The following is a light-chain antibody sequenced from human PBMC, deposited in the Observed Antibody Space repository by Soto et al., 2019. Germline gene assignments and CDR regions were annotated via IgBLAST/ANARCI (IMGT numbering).Light chain of an antibody. Sequence: QSALTQPASLSGSPGQSITISCTGTSTDIGSYNYVSWYQQHPGKAPKLMIFDVSYLPSGISDRFSGSKSGNTASLTISGLQPEDEADYYCSSYGASSTLFGGGTKLTVL. V-gene: IGLV2-14*03. CDR3: SSYGASSTL. CDR2: DVS. CDR1: STDIGSYNY. J-gene: IGLJ2*01.